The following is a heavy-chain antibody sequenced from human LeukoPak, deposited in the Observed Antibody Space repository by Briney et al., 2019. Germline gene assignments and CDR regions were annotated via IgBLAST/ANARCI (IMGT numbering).Heavy chain of an antibody. CDR2: IDARSGIT. V-gene: IGHV3-48*01. CDR1: GFTFTIFG. Sequence: PGGSLRLSCATSGFTFTIFGINWVRQAPGKGPEWVSYIDARSGITYYADSVQGRFIISRDNAKESVFLQMNGLRVDDTAVYYCARTYDFGRGPPGDAFDNWGQGTPVIVSS. CDR3: ARTYDFGRGPPGDAFDN. J-gene: IGHJ3*02. D-gene: IGHD3-3*01.